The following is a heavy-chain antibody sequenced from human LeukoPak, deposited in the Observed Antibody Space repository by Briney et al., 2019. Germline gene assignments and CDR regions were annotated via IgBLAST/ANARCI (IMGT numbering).Heavy chain of an antibody. Sequence: SVKVSCTASGGTFSSYAISWVRQAPGQGLEWMGGIIPIFGTANYAQKFQGRVTITADESTSTAYMELSSLRSEDTAVYYCASAYYYGSGSYYGMFDYWGQGTLVTVSS. V-gene: IGHV1-69*13. J-gene: IGHJ4*02. CDR3: ASAYYYGSGSYYGMFDY. CDR1: GGTFSSYA. D-gene: IGHD3-10*01. CDR2: IIPIFGTA.